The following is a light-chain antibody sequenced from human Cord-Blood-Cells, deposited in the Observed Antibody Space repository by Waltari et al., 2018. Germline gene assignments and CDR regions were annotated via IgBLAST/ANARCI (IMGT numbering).Light chain of an antibody. CDR1: SSDVGGYNY. V-gene: IGLV2-11*01. Sequence: QSALTQPRSVSGSPGQSVTISCTGTSSDVGGYNYVSWYQQHPGKAPKLMIYDVSKRPSGVPDRFSGSKPGNTAPLTISGLQAEDEADYYCCSYAGSYTYVFGTVTKVTVL. CDR3: CSYAGSYTYV. CDR2: DVS. J-gene: IGLJ1*01.